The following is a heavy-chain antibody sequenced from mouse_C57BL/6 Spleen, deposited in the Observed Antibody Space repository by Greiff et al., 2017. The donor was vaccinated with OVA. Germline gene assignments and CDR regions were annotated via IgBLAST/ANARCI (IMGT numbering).Heavy chain of an antibody. J-gene: IGHJ4*01. D-gene: IGHD1-1*01. Sequence: QVQLQQSGAELAKPGASVKLSCKASGYTFTSYWMHWVNQSPGQGLEWIGYINPSSGYTKYTQKFKDKATLTADKSSSTAYMQQSSLTYEDSAVDYCASQGTVVIHYYAMDYWGQGTSVTVSS. CDR1: GYTFTSYW. CDR3: ASQGTVVIHYYAMDY. V-gene: IGHV1-7*01. CDR2: INPSSGYT.